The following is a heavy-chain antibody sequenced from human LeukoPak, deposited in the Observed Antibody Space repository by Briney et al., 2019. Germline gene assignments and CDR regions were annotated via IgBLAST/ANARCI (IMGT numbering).Heavy chain of an antibody. D-gene: IGHD1-26*01. Sequence: GGSLRLSCAASEFSFSTNWMHWVRQTPGKGLEWVAELNEDGSVKYYVDSVKGRFTVSRDNARNSLYLQMNSLRVEDTGIYYCARADWFSADYWGQGTLVTVYS. CDR1: EFSFSTNW. CDR3: ARADWFSADY. J-gene: IGHJ4*02. V-gene: IGHV3-7*01. CDR2: LNEDGSVK.